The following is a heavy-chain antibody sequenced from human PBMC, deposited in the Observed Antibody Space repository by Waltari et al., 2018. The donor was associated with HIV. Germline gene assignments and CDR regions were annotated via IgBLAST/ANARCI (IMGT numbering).Heavy chain of an antibody. J-gene: IGHJ4*02. CDR3: ARDPSYGFGENDY. D-gene: IGHD3-10*01. V-gene: IGHV1-2*02. Sequence: QVQLVESGAEVKKPGASLKVSCKASGYAFTGFYIHWVRQAPGQGLEWVGWINPKTGDTTFAQKVQGRVTRTRDTSISTAYMELSRLTSDDTAVYYCARDPSYGFGENDYWGQGTLFTVSS. CDR2: INPKTGDT. CDR1: GYAFTGFY.